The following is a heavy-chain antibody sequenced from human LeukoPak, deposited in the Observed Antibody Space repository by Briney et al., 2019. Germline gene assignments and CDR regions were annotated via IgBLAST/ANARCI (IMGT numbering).Heavy chain of an antibody. J-gene: IGHJ5*02. CDR3: ARDGYSSSWYQMFSFYNWFDP. CDR1: GGSIISSSFW. CDR2: IYYSGVS. V-gene: IGHV4-39*02. D-gene: IGHD6-13*01. Sequence: SETLSLTCTVSGGSIISSSFWWGWIRQPPGKGLEWIGSIYYSGVSYYNTSLKSRVTISVDTSKNQFSLKLSSVTAADTAVYYCARDGYSSSWYQMFSFYNWFDPWGQGTLVTVSS.